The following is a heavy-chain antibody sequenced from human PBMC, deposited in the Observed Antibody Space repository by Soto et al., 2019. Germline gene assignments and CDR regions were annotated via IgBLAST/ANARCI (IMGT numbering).Heavy chain of an antibody. V-gene: IGHV1-69*06. Sequence: QVKLVQSRAEVKKPGSSVRVSCKASEGTFNSYVVSWVRQAPGQGLQWMGGIIPLVGTTNYAHQLEGRVTITADTSTTTAYMELSGLRPGDTAVYYCARGDTIFESSERYYHYGLDVWGQGTTVIVSS. J-gene: IGHJ6*02. CDR2: IIPLVGTT. CDR1: EGTFNSYV. CDR3: ARGDTIFESSERYYHYGLDV. D-gene: IGHD3-3*01.